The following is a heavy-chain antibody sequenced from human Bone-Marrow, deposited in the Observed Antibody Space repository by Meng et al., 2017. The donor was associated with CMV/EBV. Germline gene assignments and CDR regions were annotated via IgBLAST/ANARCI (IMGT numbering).Heavy chain of an antibody. V-gene: IGHV3-21*01. CDR3: ARVGNEYQLLFSAFDI. J-gene: IGHJ3*02. Sequence: GESLKISCAASGFTFSSYSMNWVRQAPGKGLEWVSSISSSSSYIYYADSVKGRFTISRDNAKNSLYLQMNSLRAEDTAVYYCARVGNEYQLLFSAFDIWGQGTMVTVSS. D-gene: IGHD2-2*01. CDR1: GFTFSSYS. CDR2: ISSSSSYI.